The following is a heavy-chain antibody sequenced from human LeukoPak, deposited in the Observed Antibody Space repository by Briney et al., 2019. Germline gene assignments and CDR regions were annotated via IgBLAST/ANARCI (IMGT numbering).Heavy chain of an antibody. V-gene: IGHV4-34*01. CDR1: GGSFSGYY. J-gene: IGHJ4*02. CDR3: ARDRPRYCSSTSCQRALDY. Sequence: PSETLSLTCAVYGGSFSGYYWSRIRQPPGKGLEWIGEINHSGSTNYNPSLKSRVTISVDTSKNQFSLKLSSVTAADTAVYYCARDRPRYCSSTSCQRALDYWGQGTLVTVSS. CDR2: INHSGST. D-gene: IGHD2-2*01.